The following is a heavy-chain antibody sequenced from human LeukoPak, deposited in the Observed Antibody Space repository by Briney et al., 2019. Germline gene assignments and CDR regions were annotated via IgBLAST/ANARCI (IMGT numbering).Heavy chain of an antibody. CDR3: TRDHGLDV. J-gene: IGHJ6*02. CDR1: GFTFSSYW. V-gene: IGHV3-74*01. Sequence: GGSRRLPCGASGFTFSSYWMSWVRQAPGKGLMWVSQINSDGSATICADPVKGRCTISRDNAKNMLYLEMNSLRVEDTAVYFCTRDHGLDVWGQGTTVTVSS. CDR2: INSDGSAT.